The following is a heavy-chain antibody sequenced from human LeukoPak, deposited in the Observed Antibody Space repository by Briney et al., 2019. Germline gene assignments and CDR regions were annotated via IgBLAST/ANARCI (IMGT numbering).Heavy chain of an antibody. CDR3: ARGGYYGFWSGYSP. CDR1: GGTFSSYA. Sequence: SVKVSCKASGGTFSSYAISWVRQAPGQGLEWMGRIIPILGIANYAQRFQGRVTITADKSTSTAYMELSSLRSEDTAVYYCARGGYYGFWSGYSPWGQGTLVTVSS. J-gene: IGHJ5*02. V-gene: IGHV1-69*04. D-gene: IGHD3-3*01. CDR2: IIPILGIA.